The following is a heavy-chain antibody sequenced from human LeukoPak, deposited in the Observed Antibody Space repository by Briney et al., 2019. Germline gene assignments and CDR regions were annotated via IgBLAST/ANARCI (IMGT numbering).Heavy chain of an antibody. J-gene: IGHJ4*02. V-gene: IGHV3-30*04. D-gene: IGHD3-3*01. CDR2: ISSGSEK. CDR3: ARDLELSAVYYFDS. Sequence: GGSLRLSCEASGFTFSIFPMHWVRQAPGKGLEWVALISSGSEKYYSDSVKGRFTISRDNSKNMLYLQMNSLRADDTAVYYCARDLELSAVYYFDSWGQGTLVIVSS. CDR1: GFTFSIFP.